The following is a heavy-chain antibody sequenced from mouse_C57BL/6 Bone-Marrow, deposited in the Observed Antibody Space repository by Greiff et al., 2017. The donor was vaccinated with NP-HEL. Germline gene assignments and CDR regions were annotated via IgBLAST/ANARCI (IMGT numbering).Heavy chain of an antibody. Sequence: QVQLQQPGAELVKPGASVKLSCKASGYTFTTYWMQWVKQRPGQGLEWIGEIDPSASYTNYNQKFKVKATLTVDTSSSPANMQFSSLTSEDSAVYYGGRKAYDGRSYEFAYWGQGTLVTVSA. J-gene: IGHJ3*01. CDR3: GRKAYDGRSYEFAY. V-gene: IGHV1-50*01. CDR1: GYTFTTYW. D-gene: IGHD1-1*01. CDR2: IDPSASYT.